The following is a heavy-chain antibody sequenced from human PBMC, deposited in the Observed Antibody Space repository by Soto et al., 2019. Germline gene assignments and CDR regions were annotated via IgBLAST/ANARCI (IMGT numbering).Heavy chain of an antibody. V-gene: IGHV3-23*01. J-gene: IGHJ6*02. CDR1: GFTFSIYA. CDR2: ISGSGGST. CDR3: AKLINYYGSGSAPYGMDV. D-gene: IGHD3-10*01. Sequence: GGSLRLSCAASGFTFSIYAMSWVRDAPGKGLEWVSAISGSGGSTYYADSVKGRFTISRDNSKNTLYLQMNSLRAEDTAVYYCAKLINYYGSGSAPYGMDVWGQGTTVTVSS.